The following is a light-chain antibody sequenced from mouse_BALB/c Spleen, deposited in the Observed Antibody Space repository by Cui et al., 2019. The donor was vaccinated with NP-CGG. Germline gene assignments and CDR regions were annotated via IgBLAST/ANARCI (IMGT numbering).Light chain of an antibody. J-gene: IGLJ1*01. Sequence: QAVVTQESALTTSPGETVTLTCRSSTGAVTTNNYAKWVREKPDHLFTGLIGGTNNRAPGVPARFSGSLIGDKAALTITGAQTEDEAIYFCALWYSNHWVFGGGTKLTVL. CDR2: GTN. CDR1: TGAVTTNNY. CDR3: ALWYSNHWV. V-gene: IGLV1*01.